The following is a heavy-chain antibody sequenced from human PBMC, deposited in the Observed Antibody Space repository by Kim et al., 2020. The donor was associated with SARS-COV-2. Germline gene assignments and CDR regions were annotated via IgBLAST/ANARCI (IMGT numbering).Heavy chain of an antibody. D-gene: IGHD5-18*01. J-gene: IGHJ6*02. CDR3: ARDSVLQWIQVYYYGMDV. V-gene: IGHV3-11*05. Sequence: KGRFTISRDNAKNSLYLQMNSRRAEDTAVYYCARDSVLQWIQVYYYGMDVWGQGTTVTVSS.